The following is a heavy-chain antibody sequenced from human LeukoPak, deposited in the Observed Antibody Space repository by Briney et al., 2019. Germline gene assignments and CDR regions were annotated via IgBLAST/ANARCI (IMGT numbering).Heavy chain of an antibody. Sequence: GGSLRLSCAASGFTFSSYAMSWVRQAPGKGLEWVSSINGNGGRTYYADSVKGRCTISRDNSKNTLFLQMNSLRAEDTAVYYCATPPTVTRNYWGQGTLATVSS. CDR2: INGNGGRT. D-gene: IGHD4-17*01. V-gene: IGHV3-23*01. CDR3: ATPPTVTRNY. CDR1: GFTFSSYA. J-gene: IGHJ4*02.